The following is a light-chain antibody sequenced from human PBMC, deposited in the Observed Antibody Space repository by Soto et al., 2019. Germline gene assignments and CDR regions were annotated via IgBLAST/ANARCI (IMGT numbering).Light chain of an antibody. CDR1: SSDVGGYNY. CDR3: SSYTTSRTPHVT. V-gene: IGLV2-14*03. Sequence: QSVLTQPASVSGSPGQSITISCTGSSSDVGGYNYVSWYQQHPGKAPKLLIHDVTNRPSGVSDRFSGSKSGNTASLTISGLQAEDEAHYCCSSYTTSRTPHVTFGGGTKVTVL. CDR2: DVT. J-gene: IGLJ2*01.